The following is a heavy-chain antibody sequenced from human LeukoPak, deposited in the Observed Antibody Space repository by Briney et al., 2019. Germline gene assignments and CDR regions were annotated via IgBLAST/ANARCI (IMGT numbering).Heavy chain of an antibody. Sequence: GGSLRLSCAASGFTFSTYGMHWVRQAPGKGLEWVAVISYDGTNKYYTDSVKGRFTISRDNSKNTLYLQMNSLRPEDTAVFYCAKDSLAGYLRGYFDDWGQGTQVTVSA. CDR3: AKDSLAGYLRGYFDD. V-gene: IGHV3-30*18. CDR1: GFTFSTYG. J-gene: IGHJ4*02. CDR2: ISYDGTNK. D-gene: IGHD3-9*01.